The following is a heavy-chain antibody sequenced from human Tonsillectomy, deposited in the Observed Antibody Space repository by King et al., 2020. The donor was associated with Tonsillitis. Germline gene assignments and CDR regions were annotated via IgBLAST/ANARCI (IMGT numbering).Heavy chain of an antibody. CDR3: ARDVFTTSRYFDR. J-gene: IGHJ2*01. Sequence: VQLVESGPGLVKPSQTLSLTCTVSGGSISNGGYHWTWLRQSPGKGLEWIGAIYDSGNTYYNPSLENRLTISIDTSQKHFSLKLNSMTAADTAVYYCARDVFTTSRYFDRWGRGTLVTVSS. CDR2: IYDSGNT. CDR1: GGSISNGGYH. D-gene: IGHD3-3*01. V-gene: IGHV4-31*03.